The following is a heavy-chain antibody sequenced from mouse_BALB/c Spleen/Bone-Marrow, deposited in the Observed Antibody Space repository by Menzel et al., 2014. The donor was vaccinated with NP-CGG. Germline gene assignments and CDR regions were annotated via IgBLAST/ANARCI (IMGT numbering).Heavy chain of an antibody. V-gene: IGHV14-3*02. J-gene: IGHJ3*01. CDR3: APYYYGRWFTY. CDR1: GFNIKDPY. Sequence: VQLQQSGAELVKPGASVKLSCTASGFNIKDPYMHWVKQRPEQGLEWIGRIDPANGNTKYDPKFQGKATITADTSSNTAYLQFSSLTSEDTAVYYCAPYYYGRWFTYWGQGTLVTVSA. D-gene: IGHD1-1*01. CDR2: IDPANGNT.